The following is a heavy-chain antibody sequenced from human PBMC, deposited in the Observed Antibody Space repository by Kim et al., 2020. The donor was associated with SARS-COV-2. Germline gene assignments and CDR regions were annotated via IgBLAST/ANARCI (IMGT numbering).Heavy chain of an antibody. J-gene: IGHJ4*02. CDR2: DP. V-gene: IGHV5-51*01. Sequence: DPRDSPSFKGKVTISADKSISTAYLQWSSLKASDTAMYYCARGYDLLDYWGQGTLVTVSS. CDR3: ARGYDLLDY. D-gene: IGHD3-3*01.